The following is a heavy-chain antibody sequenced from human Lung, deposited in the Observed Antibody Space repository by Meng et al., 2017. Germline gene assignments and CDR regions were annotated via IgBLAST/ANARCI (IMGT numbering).Heavy chain of an antibody. D-gene: IGHD3-10*01. Sequence: EVQLVESGGGLVKPGGSLRLSCAASGFTFSSYSMNWVRQAPGKGLEWVSSISESGNYRYYADSVKGRFTVTRDNAKNSLYLQMNSLRAEDTAVYYCARGDGSGSLFENWGQGTLVTVSS. V-gene: IGHV3-21*02. J-gene: IGHJ4*02. CDR3: ARGDGSGSLFEN. CDR1: GFTFSSYS. CDR2: ISESGNYR.